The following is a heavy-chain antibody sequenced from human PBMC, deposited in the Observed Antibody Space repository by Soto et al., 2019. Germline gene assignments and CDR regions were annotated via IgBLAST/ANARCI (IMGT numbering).Heavy chain of an antibody. CDR1: GGSINNYY. V-gene: IGHV4-59*01. Sequence: QVQLQESGPGLVKPSETLSLTCTVSGGSINNYYWVWLRQPPGEGLEWIGHMYYSGDTDYNPSLKSRVAISVDTSKNRFSLRLTSVTAADTAVYYCARGDWNDYFYNGMDVW. CDR3: ARGDWNDYFYNGMDV. CDR2: MYYSGDT. D-gene: IGHD1-1*01. J-gene: IGHJ6*01.